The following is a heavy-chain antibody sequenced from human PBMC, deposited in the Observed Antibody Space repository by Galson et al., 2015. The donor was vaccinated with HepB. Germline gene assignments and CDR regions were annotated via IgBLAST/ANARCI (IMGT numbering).Heavy chain of an antibody. CDR3: TTFYDYVWGSYRRIDY. CDR1: GFTFSNAW. CDR2: IKSKTDGGTT. Sequence: SLRLSCAASGFTFSNAWMSWVRQAPGKGLEWVGRIKSKTDGGTTDYAAPVKGRFTISRDDSKNTLYLQMNSLKTEDTAVYYCTTFYDYVWGSYRRIDYWGQGTLVTVSS. J-gene: IGHJ4*02. D-gene: IGHD3-16*02. V-gene: IGHV3-15*01.